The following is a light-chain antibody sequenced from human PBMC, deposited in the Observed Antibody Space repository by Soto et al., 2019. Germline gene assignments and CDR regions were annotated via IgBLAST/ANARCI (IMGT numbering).Light chain of an antibody. V-gene: IGKV1-39*01. CDR2: AAS. CDR3: HQSYKTPET. J-gene: IGKJ1*01. Sequence: DIQMTQSPSSLSASVGDRVTITCRASQSIGIYLNWYQQKPGKAPKLLIYAASTLQSGVPSRFSGSGSGTDFFLTINSLQPEDFATYSCHQSYKTPETFGQGTKVDIK. CDR1: QSIGIY.